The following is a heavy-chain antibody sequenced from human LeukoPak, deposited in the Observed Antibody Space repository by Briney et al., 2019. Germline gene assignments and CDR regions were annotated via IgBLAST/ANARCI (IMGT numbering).Heavy chain of an antibody. CDR3: ARVTKSQLLYYYYYMDV. CDR2: INHSGST. CDR1: GGSFSGYY. V-gene: IGHV4-34*01. D-gene: IGHD2-2*01. J-gene: IGHJ6*03. Sequence: SETLSLACAVYGGSFSGYYWSWIRQPPGKGLEWIGEINHSGSTNYNPSLKSRVTISVDTSKNQFSLKLSSVTAADTAVYYCARVTKSQLLYYYYYMDVWGKGTTVTVSS.